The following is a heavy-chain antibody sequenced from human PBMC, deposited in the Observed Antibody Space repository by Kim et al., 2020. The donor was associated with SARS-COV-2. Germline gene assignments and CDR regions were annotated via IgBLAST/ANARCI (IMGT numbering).Heavy chain of an antibody. CDR2: ISYDGSNK. CDR1: GFTFSSYG. Sequence: GGSLRLSCAASGFTFSSYGMHWVRQAPGKGLEWVAVISYDGSNKYYADSVKGRFTISIDNSKNTLYLQMNSLRAEDTAVYYCAKDSCDYWGQGTLVTVSS. J-gene: IGHJ4*02. CDR3: AKDSCDY. V-gene: IGHV3-30*18.